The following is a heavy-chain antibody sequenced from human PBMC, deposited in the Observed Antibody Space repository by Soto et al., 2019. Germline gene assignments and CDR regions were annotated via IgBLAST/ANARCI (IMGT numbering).Heavy chain of an antibody. CDR2: IRVNGQT. D-gene: IGHD6-19*01. CDR3: AKGDSSWVSWFDP. J-gene: IGHJ5*02. V-gene: IGHV3-48*03. Sequence: EAQLAESGGGLVQPGGSLRLSCTASGIGLSEYETDWVRQAPGKGPEWIAHIRVNGQTLYPDSVRGRFTISRDNAKNSLYLQMNGLRAEDTAVYYCAKGDSSWVSWFDPWGQGTLVTVSS. CDR1: GIGLSEYE.